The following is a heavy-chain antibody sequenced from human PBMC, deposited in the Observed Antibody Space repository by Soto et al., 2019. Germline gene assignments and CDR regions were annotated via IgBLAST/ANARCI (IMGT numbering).Heavy chain of an antibody. CDR1: GGSISSSSYY. Sequence: QLQLQESGPGLVKPSETLSLTCTVSGGSISSSSYYWGWIRQPPGKGLEWIGSIYYSGSTYYNPSLKIRVTISVDTSKNQFSLKLSSVTAADTAVYYCARHEYSGYNKSYFDYWGQGTLVTVSS. CDR2: IYYSGST. J-gene: IGHJ4*02. D-gene: IGHD5-12*01. CDR3: ARHEYSGYNKSYFDY. V-gene: IGHV4-39*01.